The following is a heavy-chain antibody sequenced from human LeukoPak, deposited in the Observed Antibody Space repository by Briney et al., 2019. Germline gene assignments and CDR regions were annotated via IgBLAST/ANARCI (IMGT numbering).Heavy chain of an antibody. D-gene: IGHD3-10*01. Sequence: PSETLSLTCAVYGGSFSGYYWSWIRQPPGKGLEWIGEINHSGSTSYNPSLKSRVTISIDTSKNQFPLKLNSVTAADTAVYYCARGNRRLGYYGSGSRLPFDSWGQGTLVTVSS. CDR1: GGSFSGYY. V-gene: IGHV4-34*01. CDR2: INHSGST. J-gene: IGHJ4*02. CDR3: ARGNRRLGYYGSGSRLPFDS.